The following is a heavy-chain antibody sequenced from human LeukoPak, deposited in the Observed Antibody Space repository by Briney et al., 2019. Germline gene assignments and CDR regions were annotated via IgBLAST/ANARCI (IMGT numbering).Heavy chain of an antibody. J-gene: IGHJ4*02. CDR2: IIPIFGIA. CDR1: GGTFSSYA. V-gene: IGHV1-69*04. Sequence: ASVNVSCKASGGTFSSYAISWVRQAPGQGLEWMGRIIPIFGIANYAQKFQGRVTITADKSTSTAYMALSSLRSEDTAVYYCARGGGHDYGDYSLNYWGQGTLVTVSS. D-gene: IGHD4-17*01. CDR3: ARGGGHDYGDYSLNY.